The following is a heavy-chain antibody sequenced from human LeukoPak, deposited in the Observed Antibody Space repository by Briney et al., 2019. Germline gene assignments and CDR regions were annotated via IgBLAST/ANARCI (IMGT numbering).Heavy chain of an antibody. J-gene: IGHJ4*02. V-gene: IGHV4-34*01. CDR2: INHSGST. CDR1: GGSFIGYY. D-gene: IGHD2-15*01. CDR3: ATGGGCSGGSCYPIDY. Sequence: SETLSHTCAVYGGSFIGYYWSWIRQPPGKGLEWIGEINHSGSTNYNPSLKSRVTISVDTSKNQFSLKLSSVTAADTAVYYCATGGGCSGGSCYPIDYWGQGTLVTVSS.